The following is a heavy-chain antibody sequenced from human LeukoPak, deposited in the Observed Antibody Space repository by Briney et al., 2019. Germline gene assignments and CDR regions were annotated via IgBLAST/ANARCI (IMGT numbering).Heavy chain of an antibody. J-gene: IGHJ6*03. Sequence: PSETLSLTCTVSGLSISSGVNYWSWIRQHPGKGLEWIGFIDYSGGTYHNSSLQSRVTISLDTSKNQFSLKLMSMTAADTAVYYCVRVASSAMATVYQYYMDVWGKGTTVTVSS. CDR1: GLSISSGVNY. V-gene: IGHV4-31*03. D-gene: IGHD5-18*01. CDR2: IDYSGGT. CDR3: VRVASSAMATVYQYYMDV.